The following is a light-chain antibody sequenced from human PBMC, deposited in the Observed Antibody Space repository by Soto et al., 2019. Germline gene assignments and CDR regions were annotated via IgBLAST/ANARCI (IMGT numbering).Light chain of an antibody. CDR3: TSYAGSNIWV. V-gene: IGLV2-8*01. Sequence: QSALTQPPSASGSPGQSVTISCTGTSGDVGAYNYVSWYQQYPGKAPKLMIYEVSKRPSGVPDRFSGSKSGKTASLTVSGLQPEDEADYYCTSYAGSNIWVFGGGTQLTVL. J-gene: IGLJ3*02. CDR1: SGDVGAYNY. CDR2: EVS.